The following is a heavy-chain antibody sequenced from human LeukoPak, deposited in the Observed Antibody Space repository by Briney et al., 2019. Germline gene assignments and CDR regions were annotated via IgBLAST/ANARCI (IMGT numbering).Heavy chain of an antibody. D-gene: IGHD3-16*02. V-gene: IGHV4-59*01. CDR2: IYYSGST. J-gene: IGHJ6*03. CDR3: ARSLRAAASLYYYYMDV. Sequence: SETLSLTCTVSGGSISSYYWSWIRQPPGKGLEWIGYIYYSGSTNYNPSLKSRVTISVDTSKNQFSLKLSSVTAADTAVYYCARSLRAAASLYYYYMDVWGRGTTVTVSS. CDR1: GGSISSYY.